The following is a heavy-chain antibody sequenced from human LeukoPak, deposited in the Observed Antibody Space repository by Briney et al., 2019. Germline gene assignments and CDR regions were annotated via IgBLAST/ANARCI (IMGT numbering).Heavy chain of an antibody. Sequence: GGSLRLSCAASGFTFSDYYMSWIRQAPGKGLEWVSYISSSGSTIYYADSVKGRFTISRDNAKNSLYLQMNSLRAEDTAVYYCARVGTYDILTGYYWRPDYWGQGTLVTVSS. CDR3: ARVGTYDILTGYYWRPDY. V-gene: IGHV3-11*01. D-gene: IGHD3-9*01. J-gene: IGHJ4*02. CDR2: ISSSGSTI. CDR1: GFTFSDYY.